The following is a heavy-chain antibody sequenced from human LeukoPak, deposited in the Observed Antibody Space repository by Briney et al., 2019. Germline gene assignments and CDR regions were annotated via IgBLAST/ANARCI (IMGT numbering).Heavy chain of an antibody. Sequence: PGGSLRLSCAASGFTFSSYNMNWVRQAPGKGLEWVASITCRSNDVYYPDSLKGRFTISRDNDKHSLYLQMNSLRAGDTAVYYCARDWNGDFDCWGQGTLVTVSS. V-gene: IGHV3-21*01. CDR3: ARDWNGDFDC. CDR1: GFTFSSYN. J-gene: IGHJ4*02. D-gene: IGHD1-1*01. CDR2: ITCRSNDV.